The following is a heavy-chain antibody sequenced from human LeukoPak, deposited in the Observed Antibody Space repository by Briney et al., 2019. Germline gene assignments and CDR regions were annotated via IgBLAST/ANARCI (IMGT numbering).Heavy chain of an antibody. CDR1: GGSFSGYY. CDR3: ARAEVHCSGGSCYFFGFDP. Sequence: SETLSLTCAVYGGSFSGYYWSWIRQPPGKGLEWIGEIYHSGSTNYNPSLKSRVTISVDKSKNQFSLKLSSVTAADTAVYYCARAEVHCSGGSCYFFGFDPWGQGTLVTVSS. D-gene: IGHD2-15*01. CDR2: IYHSGST. J-gene: IGHJ5*02. V-gene: IGHV4-34*01.